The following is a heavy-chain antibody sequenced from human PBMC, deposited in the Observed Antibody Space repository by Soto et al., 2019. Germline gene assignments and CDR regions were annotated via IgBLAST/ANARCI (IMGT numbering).Heavy chain of an antibody. Sequence: PGGSLRLSCAASGFTVSSNYMSWVRQAPGKGLEWVSVIYSGGSTYYADSVKGRFTISRDNSKNTLYLQMNSLRAEDTAVYYCARGSWDDVTGHYYMDVWGKGTTVTVSS. J-gene: IGHJ6*03. D-gene: IGHD1-1*01. CDR1: GFTVSSNY. CDR3: ARGSWDDVTGHYYMDV. V-gene: IGHV3-66*01. CDR2: IYSGGST.